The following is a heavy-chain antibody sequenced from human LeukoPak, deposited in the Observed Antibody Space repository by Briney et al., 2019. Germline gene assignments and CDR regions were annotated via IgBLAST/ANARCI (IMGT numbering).Heavy chain of an antibody. D-gene: IGHD3-22*01. J-gene: IGHJ4*02. CDR1: GFTFDDYA. Sequence: GGSLRLSCAASGFTFDDYAMHWVRQAPGKGLEWVSGIRWNSGSIGYADSVKGRFTISRDNAKNSLYLQMNSLRAEDTALYYCAKDRWALYDSSGYTDYWGQGTLVTVSS. CDR2: IRWNSGSI. V-gene: IGHV3-9*01. CDR3: AKDRWALYDSSGYTDY.